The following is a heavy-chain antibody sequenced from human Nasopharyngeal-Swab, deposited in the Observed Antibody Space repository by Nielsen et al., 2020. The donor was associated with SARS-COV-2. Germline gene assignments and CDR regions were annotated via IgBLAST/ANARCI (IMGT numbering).Heavy chain of an antibody. CDR1: GFTFSSYA. Sequence: LSLTCAASGFTFSSYAMSWVRQAPGKGLEWVSAISGSGGSTYYADSVKGRFTISRDNSKNTLYLQMNSLRAEDTAVYYCAKVGGYSYGKRDYFDYWGQGTLVTVSS. CDR2: ISGSGGST. CDR3: AKVGGYSYGKRDYFDY. J-gene: IGHJ4*02. V-gene: IGHV3-23*01. D-gene: IGHD5-18*01.